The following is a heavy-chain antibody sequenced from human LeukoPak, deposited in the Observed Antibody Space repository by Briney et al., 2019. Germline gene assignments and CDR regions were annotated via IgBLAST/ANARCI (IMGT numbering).Heavy chain of an antibody. CDR2: IYWDDDK. V-gene: IGHV2-5*02. CDR1: GFSLSTSGVG. Sequence: SGPTLVKPTQTLTLTCTFSGFSLSTSGVGVGWIRQPPGKALEWLALIYWDDDKRYSPSLKSRLTITKDTSKNQVVLTMTNIDPVDTATYYCAHTRREGFDTDNWFDPWGQGTLVTVSS. CDR3: AHTRREGFDTDNWFDP. J-gene: IGHJ5*02. D-gene: IGHD3-9*01.